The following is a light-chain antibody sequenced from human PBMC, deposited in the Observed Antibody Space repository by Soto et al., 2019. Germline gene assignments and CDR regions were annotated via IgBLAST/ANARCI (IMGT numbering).Light chain of an antibody. Sequence: QSVLTQPASVSASPGQSITISCSGSRTDIGSYDHVSWYQQSPGKAPKLMIYEVSNRPSGISDRFSGSKSGNTASLTISGIQAEDEADYYCLALTTYYTWVFGGGTKLTVL. CDR1: RTDIGSYDH. CDR3: LALTTYYTWV. CDR2: EVS. V-gene: IGLV2-14*01. J-gene: IGLJ3*02.